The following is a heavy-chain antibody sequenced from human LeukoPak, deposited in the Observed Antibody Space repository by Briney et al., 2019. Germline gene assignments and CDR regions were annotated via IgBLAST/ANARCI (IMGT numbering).Heavy chain of an antibody. CDR3: ARNSSGYLDY. CDR1: GVSVGSAGYY. J-gene: IGHJ4*02. D-gene: IGHD6-19*01. V-gene: IGHV4-61*08. Sequence: PSETLSLTCTVSGVSVGSAGYYWSWIRQPPGGGLEWIGYIYYIRNTNYNPSLKSRVTMSLDSSKNQFSLKLNSVTAADTAVYYCARNSSGYLDYWGQGTLVTVSS. CDR2: IYYIRNT.